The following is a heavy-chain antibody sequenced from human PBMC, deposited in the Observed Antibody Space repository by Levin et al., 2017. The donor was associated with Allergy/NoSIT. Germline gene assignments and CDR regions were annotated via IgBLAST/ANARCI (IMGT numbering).Heavy chain of an antibody. V-gene: IGHV3-23*01. CDR1: GFIFRRYA. D-gene: IGHD6-13*01. CDR2: ISSSGGGT. CDR3: AKVEGASSSWPLDY. Sequence: GGSLRLSCAASGFIFRRYAMTWVRQAPGKGLEWVSAISSSGGGTFYADSVKGRFTISRDNSKNMLYLQMNSLRAEDTAVYYCAKVEGASSSWPLDYWGQGTLVTVSS. J-gene: IGHJ4*02.